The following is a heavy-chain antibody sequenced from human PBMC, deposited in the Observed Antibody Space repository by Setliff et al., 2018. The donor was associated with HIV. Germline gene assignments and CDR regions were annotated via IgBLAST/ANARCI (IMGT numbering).Heavy chain of an antibody. CDR1: GGSISSSSYY. J-gene: IGHJ5*02. CDR2: IYYSGST. V-gene: IGHV4-61*05. CDR3: ARVYYDILTGYPQGWFDP. D-gene: IGHD3-9*01. Sequence: PSETLSLTCTVSGGSISSSSYYWGWIRQPPGKGLEWIGYIYYSGSTNYNPSLKSRVNISVDTSKNQFSLKLSSVTAADTAVYYCARVYYDILTGYPQGWFDPWGQGTLVTVSS.